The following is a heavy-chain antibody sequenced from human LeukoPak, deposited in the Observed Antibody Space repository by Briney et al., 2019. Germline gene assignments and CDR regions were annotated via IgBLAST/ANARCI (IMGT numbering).Heavy chain of an antibody. CDR2: IYPGDSDT. V-gene: IGHV5-51*01. Sequence: GESLKISCKASGYRFTSYWIGSVRQMPEKGLERMGIIYPGDSDTRYSPSFQGQATISADKSISTAYLQWSSLKASDTAMYYCARERSSGYYTEDAFDIWGQGTMVTVSS. CDR3: ARERSSGYYTEDAFDI. CDR1: GYRFTSYW. J-gene: IGHJ3*02. D-gene: IGHD3-22*01.